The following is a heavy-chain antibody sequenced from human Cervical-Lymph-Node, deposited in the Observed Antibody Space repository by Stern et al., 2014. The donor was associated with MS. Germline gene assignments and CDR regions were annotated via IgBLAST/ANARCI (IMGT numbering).Heavy chain of an antibody. CDR1: GYIFTNYW. Sequence: VQLVQSGAEVKKPGESLIISCKGSGYIFTNYWIGWVRQMPGKGLEWMGIIYPGDSDTRYSPSFQGQVTISADKSLSTAYLQWSSLKASDTATYYCARQESHDPGDYALGYWGQGTLVIVSS. J-gene: IGHJ4*02. D-gene: IGHD4-17*01. CDR3: ARQESHDPGDYALGY. V-gene: IGHV5-51*01. CDR2: IYPGDSDT.